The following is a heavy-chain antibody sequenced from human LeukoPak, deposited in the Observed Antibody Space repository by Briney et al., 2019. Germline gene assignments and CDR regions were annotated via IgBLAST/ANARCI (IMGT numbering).Heavy chain of an antibody. CDR1: GFTFSSYS. J-gene: IGHJ4*02. V-gene: IGHV3-21*01. Sequence: GGSLRLSCAASGFTFSSYSMNWVRQAPGEGLEWVSSISKTSNYIYYTNSLKGRFTISRDNAKNSLYLQLNSLRAEDTAVYYCARDRFGGDGYNSFDYWGQGTLVTVSS. D-gene: IGHD5-24*01. CDR2: ISKTSNYI. CDR3: ARDRFGGDGYNSFDY.